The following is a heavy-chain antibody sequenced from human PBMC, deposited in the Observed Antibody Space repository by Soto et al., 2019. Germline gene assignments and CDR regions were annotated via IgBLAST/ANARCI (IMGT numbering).Heavy chain of an antibody. J-gene: IGHJ5*02. CDR3: ARERIAVVGWFDP. V-gene: IGHV3-21*01. D-gene: IGHD6-19*01. CDR1: GFTFSSYS. Sequence: EVQLVESGGGLVKPGGSLRLSCAASGFTFSSYSMNWVRQAPGKGLEWVSSISSSSSYIYYADSVKGRFTISRDNAKNSLYLQMNSLRAEDTAVYYCARERIAVVGWFDPLGQGTLVTVSS. CDR2: ISSSSSYI.